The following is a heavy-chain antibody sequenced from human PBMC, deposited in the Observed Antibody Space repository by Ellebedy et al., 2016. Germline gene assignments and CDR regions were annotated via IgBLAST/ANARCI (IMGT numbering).Heavy chain of an antibody. V-gene: IGHV3-48*01. CDR1: GFTFSSYS. Sequence: GGSLRLXXAASGFTFSSYSMNRVRQAPGKGLEWVSYISNSGSPTYYADSVKGRFTIFRDNAKKSLYLQMNSLRAEDTAVYYCVRGFDIFDYWGQGTLVTVSS. J-gene: IGHJ4*02. CDR2: ISNSGSPT. CDR3: VRGFDIFDY.